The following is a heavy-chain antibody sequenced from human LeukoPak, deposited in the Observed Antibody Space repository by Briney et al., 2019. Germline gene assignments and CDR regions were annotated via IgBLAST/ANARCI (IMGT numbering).Heavy chain of an antibody. Sequence: ASVKVSCKASGYTFTTYPINWVRRAPGQGLEWMGWIHTNTGNPTYAQGFTGRFVFSLDTSVSTAYLQISSLKAEDTAVYYCAREKDYGDYVFDYWGQGTLVTVSS. CDR1: GYTFTTYP. V-gene: IGHV7-4-1*02. D-gene: IGHD4-17*01. J-gene: IGHJ4*02. CDR3: AREKDYGDYVFDY. CDR2: IHTNTGNP.